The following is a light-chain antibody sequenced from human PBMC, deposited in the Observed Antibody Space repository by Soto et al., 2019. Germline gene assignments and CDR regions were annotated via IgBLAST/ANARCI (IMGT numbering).Light chain of an antibody. CDR2: GAF. Sequence: DIQMTQSPSSLSASVGDRVTITCRASQGIRNGLGWYQQKPGKAPKRLIYGAFNLQSGVPSRFSGSASGTAFTLTISSLQPEDFATYYCLQHCYYPWTFGQGTKVEIK. CDR1: QGIRNG. V-gene: IGKV1-17*01. CDR3: LQHCYYPWT. J-gene: IGKJ1*01.